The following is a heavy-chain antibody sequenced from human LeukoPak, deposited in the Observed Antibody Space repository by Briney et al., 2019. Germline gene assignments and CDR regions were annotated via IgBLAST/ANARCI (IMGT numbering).Heavy chain of an antibody. J-gene: IGHJ6*03. CDR1: GFTFSNAW. Sequence: GGSLRLSCAASGFTFSNAWMSWVRQAPGKGLEWVGRIKSKTDGGTTDYAAPVKGRFTISRDDSKNTLYLQMNSLKTEDTAVYYCTTDLPEPNYYDSSGYHGYYYYMDVWGKGTTVTISS. CDR3: TTDLPEPNYYDSSGYHGYYYYMDV. CDR2: IKSKTDGGTT. D-gene: IGHD3-22*01. V-gene: IGHV3-15*01.